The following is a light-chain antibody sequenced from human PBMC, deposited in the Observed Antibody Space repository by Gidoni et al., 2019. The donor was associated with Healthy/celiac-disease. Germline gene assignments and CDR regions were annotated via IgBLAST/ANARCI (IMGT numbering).Light chain of an antibody. CDR1: QSLLHSNGYNY. Sequence: DIVMTQSPLSLPVTPGEPASISCRSSQSLLHSNGYNYLDWYLQKPGQSPQLLIYLGSNRASGVPDRFSGSGSGTDFTLKICRVEAEDVGVYYCMQALQTPRLTFGGGTKVEIK. J-gene: IGKJ4*01. CDR3: MQALQTPRLT. CDR2: LGS. V-gene: IGKV2-28*01.